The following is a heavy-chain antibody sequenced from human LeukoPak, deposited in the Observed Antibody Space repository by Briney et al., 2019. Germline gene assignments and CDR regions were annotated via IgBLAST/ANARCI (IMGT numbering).Heavy chain of an antibody. CDR3: AKRGDRSGWSYYFDY. CDR2: MSGSGTST. J-gene: IGHJ4*02. V-gene: IGHV3-23*01. Sequence: GSLRLSCAASGFTFTNYAMSWARKAPGKGRGWGSAMSGSGTSTYYAGSVKGRFTISRDNSENTLYLQMSSLTDEDTAVYFCAKRGDRSGWSYYFDYWGQGTLVTVSS. D-gene: IGHD6-19*01. CDR1: GFTFTNYA.